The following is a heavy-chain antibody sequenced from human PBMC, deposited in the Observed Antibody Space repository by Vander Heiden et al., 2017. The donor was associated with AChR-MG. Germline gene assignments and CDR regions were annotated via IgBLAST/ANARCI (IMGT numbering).Heavy chain of an antibody. CDR1: GFTFRSDA. D-gene: IGHD1-26*01. V-gene: IGHV3-30-3*01. CDR2: ISYDGSNK. Sequence: QVQLVESGGGVVQPGRSLRLSCAASGFTFRSDAMHWVRQAPGKGLEWVAVISYDGSNKYNADSVKGRFTISRDKSKNTLYLQMNSLIAEDTAVYYCARDRYRVGAWTYYFDYWGQGTLVTVSS. CDR3: ARDRYRVGAWTYYFDY. J-gene: IGHJ4*02.